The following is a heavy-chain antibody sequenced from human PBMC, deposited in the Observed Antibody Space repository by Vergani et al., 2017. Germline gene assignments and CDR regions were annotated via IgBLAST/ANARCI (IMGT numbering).Heavy chain of an antibody. Sequence: QVQLVESGGGVVQPGRSLRLSCAASGFMFSTYGMHWVRQAPGKGLEWVTLISYDGSNKYYADSVKGRFTISRDNSKNTLYLQMNSLRAEDTAVYYCAKAGGLAARHYYYYYMDVWGKGTTVTVSS. CDR3: AKAGGLAARHYYYYYMDV. J-gene: IGHJ6*03. CDR2: ISYDGSNK. D-gene: IGHD6-6*01. V-gene: IGHV3-30*18. CDR1: GFMFSTYG.